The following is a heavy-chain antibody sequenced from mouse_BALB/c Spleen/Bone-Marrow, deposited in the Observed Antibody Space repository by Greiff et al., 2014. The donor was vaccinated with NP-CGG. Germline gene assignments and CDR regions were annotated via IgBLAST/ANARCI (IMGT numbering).Heavy chain of an antibody. CDR1: GDSITSGY. D-gene: IGHD1-1*01. V-gene: IGHV3-8*02. J-gene: IGHJ4*01. CDR3: ARILLRSYAMDY. CDR2: ISYSGST. Sequence: VQLQQSGPSLVKPSQTLSLTCSVTGDSITSGYWNWIRKFPGNKLEYMGCISYSGSTYYNPSLKSRISITRDTSKNQYDLQLKSVTTEDTATYYCARILLRSYAMDYWGQGTSVTVSS.